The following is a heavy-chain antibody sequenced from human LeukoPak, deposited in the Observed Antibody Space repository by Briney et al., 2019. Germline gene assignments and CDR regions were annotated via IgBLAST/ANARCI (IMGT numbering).Heavy chain of an antibody. D-gene: IGHD6-6*01. CDR3: ASVEYSSSIYYMDV. Sequence: SETLSLTCTVSGGSISSSSYYWGWIRHPPGKGLEWIGSIYYSGSTYYNPSLKSRVTISVDTSKNQFSLKLSSVTAADTAVYYCASVEYSSSIYYMDVWGKGTTVTVSS. J-gene: IGHJ6*03. V-gene: IGHV4-39*07. CDR2: IYYSGST. CDR1: GGSISSSSYY.